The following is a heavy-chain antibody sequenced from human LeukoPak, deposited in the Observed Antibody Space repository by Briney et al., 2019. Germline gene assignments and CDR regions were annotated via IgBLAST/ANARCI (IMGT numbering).Heavy chain of an antibody. CDR1: GFTLSDHY. CDR3: ATENYGDHGAFDI. J-gene: IGHJ3*02. V-gene: IGHV3-72*01. Sequence: GGSLRLSCAASGFTLSDHYMNWVRQAPGKGLEWVGRTRNKVNSYSTEYAASVKGRFSISRDDSKSSLYLQMNSLRAEDTAVYYCATENYGDHGAFDIWGQGTMVTVSS. CDR2: TRNKVNSYST. D-gene: IGHD4-17*01.